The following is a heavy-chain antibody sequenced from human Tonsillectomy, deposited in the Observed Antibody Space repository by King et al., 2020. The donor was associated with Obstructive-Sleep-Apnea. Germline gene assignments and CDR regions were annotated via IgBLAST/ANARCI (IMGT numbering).Heavy chain of an antibody. CDR1: GYTFTNYG. V-gene: IGHV1-18*01. D-gene: IGHD6-13*01. CDR3: ARDLVTAASSD. CDR2: ISGYNGNT. J-gene: IGHJ4*02. Sequence: QLVQSGAEVKKPGASVKVSCKASGYTFTNYGISWVRQAPGQGLEWMGWISGYNGNTNYAQNFQDRVTMTMDTSTTTVYMELRSLRSDDTAVYYWARDLVTAASSDWGQGTLVTVSS.